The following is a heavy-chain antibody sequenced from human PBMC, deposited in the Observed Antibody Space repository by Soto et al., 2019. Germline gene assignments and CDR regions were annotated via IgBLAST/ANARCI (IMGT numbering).Heavy chain of an antibody. D-gene: IGHD5-12*01. CDR1: GGSISSGGHF. CDR3: AIDYSGYDFLH. J-gene: IGHJ1*01. V-gene: IGHV4-31*03. CDR2: ISYSGRT. Sequence: QVQLQESGPGLVKPSQTLSPTCTVSGGSISSGGHFWNWIRQHPGKGLEWIGYISYSGRTYYNPSLKSRVTISVDTSKNQFSLKMSSVTAADTAVYYCAIDYSGYDFLHWGQGTLVNVSS.